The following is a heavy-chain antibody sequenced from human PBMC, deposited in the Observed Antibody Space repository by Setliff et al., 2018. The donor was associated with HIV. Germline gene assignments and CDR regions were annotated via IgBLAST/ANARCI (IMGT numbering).Heavy chain of an antibody. J-gene: IGHJ6*02. CDR3: ARGDVYCTNGVCYNQHYYPMDV. Sequence: SETLSLTCTVSGGTIASGGHYWSWIRQHPGKGLELIGYIFYSGDTSYNPSLKSRLTLSLDMSKNQFSLKVNSVTAADTAVYYCARGDVYCTNGVCYNQHYYPMDVWGQGTTVT. V-gene: IGHV4-31*03. D-gene: IGHD2-8*01. CDR2: IFYSGDT. CDR1: GGTIASGGHY.